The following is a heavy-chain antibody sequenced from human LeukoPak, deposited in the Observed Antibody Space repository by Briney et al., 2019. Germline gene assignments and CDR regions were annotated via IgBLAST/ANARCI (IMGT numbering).Heavy chain of an antibody. Sequence: GGSLRLSCAASGVTFSSYWMNWVRQAPGKGLEWVATIKQDGDEEYYGASVKGRFTISRDNANKSLYLQMSSLRVEDTAVYYCARGRPTPGTDYWGQGTLVTVSS. CDR1: GVTFSSYW. CDR3: ARGRPTPGTDY. J-gene: IGHJ4*02. D-gene: IGHD6-13*01. CDR2: IKQDGDEE. V-gene: IGHV3-7*04.